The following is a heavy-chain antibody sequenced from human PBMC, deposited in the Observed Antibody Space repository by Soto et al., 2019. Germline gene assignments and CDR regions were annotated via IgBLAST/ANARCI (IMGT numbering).Heavy chain of an antibody. J-gene: IGHJ6*02. V-gene: IGHV1-69*13. CDR1: GGTFSSYA. Sequence: GASVKVSCKASGGTFSSYAISWVRQAPGQGLEWMGGIIPIFGTANYAQKFQGRVTITADESTSTAYMELSSLRSEDTAVYYCARDCPDSSWYDRVPNYGMDVWGQGTTVTASS. D-gene: IGHD6-13*01. CDR3: ARDCPDSSWYDRVPNYGMDV. CDR2: IIPIFGTA.